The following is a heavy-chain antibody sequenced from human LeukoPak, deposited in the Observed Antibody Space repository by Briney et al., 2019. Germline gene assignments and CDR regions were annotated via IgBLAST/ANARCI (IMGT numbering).Heavy chain of an antibody. Sequence: GRSLRLSCAASGFTFSSYAMHWVRQAPGKGLEWVAVISYDGSNKYYADSVKGRFTISRDNSKNTLYLQMNSLRAEDTAVYYCAKDEGPIAARHFFDYWGQGTLVTVSS. J-gene: IGHJ4*02. D-gene: IGHD6-6*01. V-gene: IGHV3-30-3*01. CDR1: GFTFSSYA. CDR3: AKDEGPIAARHFFDY. CDR2: ISYDGSNK.